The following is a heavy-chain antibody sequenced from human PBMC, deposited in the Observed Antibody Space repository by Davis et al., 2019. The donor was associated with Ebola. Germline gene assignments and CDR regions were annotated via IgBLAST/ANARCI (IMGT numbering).Heavy chain of an antibody. CDR2: TRNKANSYTT. CDR3: ARPQSSGYPGAWDY. CDR1: GFTFSSHW. V-gene: IGHV3-72*01. D-gene: IGHD3-22*01. Sequence: PGGSLRLSCEASGFTFSSHWMNWVRQAPGRGLEWVGRTRNKANSYTTEYAASVKGRFTISRDDSKNSLYLQMNSLKTEDTAVYYCARPQSSGYPGAWDYWGQGTLVTVSS. J-gene: IGHJ4*02.